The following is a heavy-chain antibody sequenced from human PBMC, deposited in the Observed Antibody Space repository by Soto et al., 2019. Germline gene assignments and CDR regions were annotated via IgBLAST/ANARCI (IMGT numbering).Heavy chain of an antibody. CDR1: GYTFTGYY. J-gene: IGHJ5*02. V-gene: IGHV1-2*02. Sequence: GPSVTVSCKASGYTFTGYYMHWVRQAPGQGLEWMGWINPNSGGTNYAQKFQGRVTMTRDTSISTAYMDLSRLRSDDTAVYYCARRYGDYVRWFDPWGQGTLVTVSS. CDR3: ARRYGDYVRWFDP. CDR2: INPNSGGT. D-gene: IGHD4-17*01.